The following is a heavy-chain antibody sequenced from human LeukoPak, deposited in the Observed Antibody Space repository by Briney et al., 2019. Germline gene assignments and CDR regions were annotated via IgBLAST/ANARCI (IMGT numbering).Heavy chain of an antibody. CDR1: GGSISGYY. CDR3: ARNPSRAIAPRGYFDY. J-gene: IGHJ4*02. CDR2: IYYSGST. Sequence: SETLSLTCTVSGGSISGYYWSWIRQPPGKGLEWIGYIYYSGSTNHNPSLKSRVTISLDTSKNQFSLKLSSVTAADTAVYYCARNPSRAIAPRGYFDYWGQGTLVTVSS. D-gene: IGHD2-2*02. V-gene: IGHV4-59*08.